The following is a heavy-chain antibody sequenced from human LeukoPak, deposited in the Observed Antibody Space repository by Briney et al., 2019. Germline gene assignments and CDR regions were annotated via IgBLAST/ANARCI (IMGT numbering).Heavy chain of an antibody. J-gene: IGHJ3*02. CDR1: GGSISSGDYY. CDR3: ARKISGVIYVFDM. Sequence: SETLSLTCSVSGGSISSGDYYWSWIRQPPRKGLEWIGFISYSGNTYYNPSLKSRITISVDTSKNQFSLKLSTVTAADTALYNCARKISGVIYVFDMSRKGRSVTVSS. CDR2: ISYSGNT. D-gene: IGHD3-3*01. V-gene: IGHV4-30-4*08.